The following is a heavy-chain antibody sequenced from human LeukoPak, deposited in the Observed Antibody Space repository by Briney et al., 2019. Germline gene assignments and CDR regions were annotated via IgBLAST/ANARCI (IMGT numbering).Heavy chain of an antibody. CDR1: RFIFTNYW. CDR3: TSFFETN. D-gene: IGHD2/OR15-2a*01. V-gene: IGHV3-74*01. J-gene: IGHJ4*02. Sequence: GGSLRLSCAASRFIFTNYWIHWVRQAPGKGLVWVSHVNNDRSATSYADSVKGRFTISRDSAKNTVYLHMNSLRVEDTAVYYCTSFFETNWGQGTLVTVSS. CDR2: VNNDRSAT.